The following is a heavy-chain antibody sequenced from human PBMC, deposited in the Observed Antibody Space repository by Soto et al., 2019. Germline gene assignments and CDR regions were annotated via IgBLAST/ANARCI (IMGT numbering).Heavy chain of an antibody. J-gene: IGHJ6*03. Sequence: GESLKISCKGSGYSFTSYWIAWVRQMPGKGLEWMGIIYPADSDTRYSPSFQGQVTISADKSISTAYLQWSSLKASDTAMYYCARPGKGSYRYMDVWGQGTTVTVSS. CDR2: IYPADSDT. D-gene: IGHD3-16*02. CDR1: GYSFTSYW. V-gene: IGHV5-51*01. CDR3: ARPGKGSYRYMDV.